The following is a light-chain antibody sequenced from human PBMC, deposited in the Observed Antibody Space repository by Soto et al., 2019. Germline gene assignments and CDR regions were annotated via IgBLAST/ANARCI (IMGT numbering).Light chain of an antibody. V-gene: IGKV1-17*01. CDR1: QGISVF. Sequence: DIQMTQSPSSLSASVVDRVTITCRASQGISVFLAWFQQKPGKALKRLIYAASSLESGVPSRFSGSGSWTEFILTISSLQPEHFATYYCLHHNTFPFTFGPGTKVDIK. CDR2: AAS. J-gene: IGKJ3*01. CDR3: LHHNTFPFT.